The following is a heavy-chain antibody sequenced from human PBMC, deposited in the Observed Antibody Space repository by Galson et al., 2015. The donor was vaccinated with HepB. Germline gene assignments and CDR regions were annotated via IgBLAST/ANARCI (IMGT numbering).Heavy chain of an antibody. J-gene: IGHJ3*02. CDR2: ISSSSSYI. V-gene: IGHV3-21*01. Sequence: SLRLSCAASGFTFSSYSMNWVRQAPGKGLEWVSSISSSSSYIYYADSVKGRFTISRDNAKNSLYLQMNSLRAEDTAVYYCARAGGRGAFDIWGQGTMVTVSS. D-gene: IGHD3-16*01. CDR1: GFTFSSYS. CDR3: ARAGGRGAFDI.